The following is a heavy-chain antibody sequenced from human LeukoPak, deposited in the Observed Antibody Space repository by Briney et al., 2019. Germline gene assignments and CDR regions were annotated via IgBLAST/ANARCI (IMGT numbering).Heavy chain of an antibody. CDR2: ISAYNGNT. CDR1: GYTFTSYG. CDR3: ARDYSGLYYDSSGYETYYDY. J-gene: IGHJ4*02. D-gene: IGHD3-22*01. Sequence: ASVKVSCKASGYTFTSYGISWVRQAPGQGLEWMGWISAYNGNTNYAQKLQGRVTMTTDTSTSTAYMELRSLRSDDTAVYYCARDYSGLYYDSSGYETYYDYWGQGTLVTVSS. V-gene: IGHV1-18*01.